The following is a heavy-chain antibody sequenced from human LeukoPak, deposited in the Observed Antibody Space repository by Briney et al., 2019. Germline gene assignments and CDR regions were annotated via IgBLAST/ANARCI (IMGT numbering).Heavy chain of an antibody. Sequence: PGGSLRLSCAASGFTFDDYAVHWVRQAPGKGLEWVSGISWNSASTDYADSVKGRVTISRDNTKKYLYLQMNSLRVEDTAFYYCAKDRKAATPDSFDYWGQGTLVTVSS. CDR2: ISWNSAST. V-gene: IGHV3-9*01. CDR1: GFTFDDYA. D-gene: IGHD2-15*01. CDR3: AKDRKAATPDSFDY. J-gene: IGHJ4*02.